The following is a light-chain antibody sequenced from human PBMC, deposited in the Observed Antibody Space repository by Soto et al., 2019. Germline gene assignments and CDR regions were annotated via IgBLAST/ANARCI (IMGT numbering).Light chain of an antibody. CDR1: QSISSW. CDR3: QQSNSYPWT. J-gene: IGKJ1*01. CDR2: IAS. V-gene: IGKV1-5*03. Sequence: DIQMTQSPSTLSASVGDRVTITCRASQSISSWLAWYQQKPGKAPKLLIYIASSLESGVPSRLSGSGSGTEFTLTISSLQLDDFATYYCQQSNSYPWTFGQGTKVEIK.